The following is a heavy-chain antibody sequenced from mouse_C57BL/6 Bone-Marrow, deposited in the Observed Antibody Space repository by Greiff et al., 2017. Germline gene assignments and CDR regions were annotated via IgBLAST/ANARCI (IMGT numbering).Heavy chain of an antibody. CDR1: GYTFTSYW. J-gene: IGHJ1*03. D-gene: IGHD2-1*01. Sequence: QVQLKQPGAKLVKPGASVKLSCKASGYTFTSYWMHWVKQRPGRGLEWIGRIDPNSGGTKYNEKFKSKATLTVDKPSSTAYMQLSSLTSEDSAVYYCAHGNYFYWYFAVWGTGTTVTVSS. CDR2: IDPNSGGT. V-gene: IGHV1-72*01. CDR3: AHGNYFYWYFAV.